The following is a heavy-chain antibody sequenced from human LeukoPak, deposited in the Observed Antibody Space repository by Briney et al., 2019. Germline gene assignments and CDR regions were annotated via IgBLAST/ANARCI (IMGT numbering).Heavy chain of an antibody. CDR2: IKPSADTT. J-gene: IGHJ3*01. V-gene: IGHV1-46*01. D-gene: IGHD6-19*01. CDR1: GYTFTNYY. Sequence: ASVKVSCKASGYTFTNYYMHWARQAPGQGLEWMGIIKPSADTTAYAQKFQGRVTMTRDTSTSTVYMELSSLRSEDTAVYYCAKGVPGSGWYSGFDAFDVCGQGTEVTVSS. CDR3: AKGVPGSGWYSGFDAFDV.